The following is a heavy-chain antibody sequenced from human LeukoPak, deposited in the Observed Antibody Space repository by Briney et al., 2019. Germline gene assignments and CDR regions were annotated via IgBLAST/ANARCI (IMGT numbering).Heavy chain of an antibody. D-gene: IGHD3-10*01. Sequence: SETLSLTCAVYGGSFSGYYWSWIRQPPGKGLEWIGEINHSGSTNYNPSLKSRVTTSVDTSKNQFSLKLSSVTAADTAVYYCARGLLWFGEYYFDYWGQGTLVTVSS. J-gene: IGHJ4*02. V-gene: IGHV4-34*01. CDR1: GGSFSGYY. CDR3: ARGLLWFGEYYFDY. CDR2: INHSGST.